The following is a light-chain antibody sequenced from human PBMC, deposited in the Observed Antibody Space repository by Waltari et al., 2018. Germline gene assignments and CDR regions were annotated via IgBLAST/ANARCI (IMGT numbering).Light chain of an antibody. CDR3: QQRSNWPPWT. CDR1: QSVSSY. V-gene: IGKV3-11*01. CDR2: DAS. J-gene: IGKJ1*01. Sequence: EIVFTQSPATLSLSPGERATLSCRASQSVSSYLAWYQQKPGQAPRLLIYDASNRANGIPARFSGSGSGTDFTLTISSLEPEDFAVYYCQQRSNWPPWTFGQGTKVEIK.